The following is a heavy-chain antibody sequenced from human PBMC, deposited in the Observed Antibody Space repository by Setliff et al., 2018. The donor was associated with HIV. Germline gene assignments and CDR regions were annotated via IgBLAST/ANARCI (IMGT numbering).Heavy chain of an antibody. CDR2: IYSGGSA. D-gene: IGHD3-10*01. V-gene: IGHV4-4*08. J-gene: IGHJ6*03. Sequence: SETLSLTCNVSGGAITGYYWSWVRQAPGKALESIASIYSGGSAIYHPSLKSRVTISVDTSKNQFSLKLSSVTAADTAVYYCARDFNYGSGRYYYYMDVWGKGTTVTISS. CDR3: ARDFNYGSGRYYYYMDV. CDR1: GGAITGYY.